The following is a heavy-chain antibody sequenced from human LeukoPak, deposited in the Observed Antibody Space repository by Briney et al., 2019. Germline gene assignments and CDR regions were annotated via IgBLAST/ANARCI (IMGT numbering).Heavy chain of an antibody. CDR1: GFTFSSYN. CDR2: ISISSSYI. D-gene: IGHD4-17*01. Sequence: GGSLRLSCAASGFTFSSYNTNWVRQAPGKGLEGGSSISISSSYIYYAHSVKGRFTISSDNAKNSLYLQMSSLGAEDTAVYYCARVIYGDYAYWYFDLWGRGTLVTVSS. V-gene: IGHV3-21*01. J-gene: IGHJ2*01. CDR3: ARVIYGDYAYWYFDL.